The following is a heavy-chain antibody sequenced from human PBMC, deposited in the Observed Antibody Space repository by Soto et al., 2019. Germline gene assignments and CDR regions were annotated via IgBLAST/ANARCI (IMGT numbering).Heavy chain of an antibody. CDR2: IYTGGVNI. CDR1: GYSFTSHY. CDR3: ARDHSWHDSVWWFDP. J-gene: IGHJ5*02. Sequence: QVQLVQSGAEVKKPGASVKVSCKAIGYSFTSHYMHWVRPAPGQWLEWMGTIYTGGVNIGYAQKFKGRVTMTKDTSRSTVDMELNSLPSEDTAVYYCARDHSWHDSVWWFDPWGQGTLVTVSS. V-gene: IGHV1-46*03. D-gene: IGHD1-1*01.